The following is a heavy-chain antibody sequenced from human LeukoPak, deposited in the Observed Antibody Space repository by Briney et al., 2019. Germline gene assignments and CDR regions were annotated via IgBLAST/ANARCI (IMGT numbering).Heavy chain of an antibody. V-gene: IGHV3-23*01. J-gene: IGHJ6*03. CDR1: GFTFSSYA. D-gene: IGHD3-22*01. Sequence: GGSLRLSCAASGFTFSSYAMSWVRQAPGKGLEWVSAISGSGGSTYYADSVKGRFTISRDNSKNTLYLQMNSLRAEDTAVYYCAKLGGGITMVVVVNYYYMDVWGKGTTVTVSS. CDR2: ISGSGGST. CDR3: AKLGGGITMVVVVNYYYMDV.